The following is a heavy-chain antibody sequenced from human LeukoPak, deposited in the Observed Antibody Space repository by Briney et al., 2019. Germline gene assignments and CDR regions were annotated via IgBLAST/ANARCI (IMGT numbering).Heavy chain of an antibody. CDR2: ISGSGGST. Sequence: PGGSLRLSCAASGFTFSSYGMSWVRQAPGKGLEWVSAISGSGGSTYYADSVKGRFTISRDNSKNTLYLQMNSLRAEDTAVYYCARDQEDTAMVLEVEDLLEPPNWGQGTLVTVSS. CDR3: ARDQEDTAMVLEVEDLLEPPN. CDR1: GFTFSSYG. J-gene: IGHJ4*02. V-gene: IGHV3-23*01. D-gene: IGHD5-18*01.